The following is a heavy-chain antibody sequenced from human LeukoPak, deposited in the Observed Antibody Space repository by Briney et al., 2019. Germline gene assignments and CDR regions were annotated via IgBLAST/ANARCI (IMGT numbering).Heavy chain of an antibody. Sequence: GGSLRLSCAASGFTLSSNWMSWVRQAPGEGLEWVGRIKSKTDGGTTDYAAPVKGRFTISRDDSKNTLYLQMNSLKTEDTAVYYCTTDIAVARPYYMDVWGKGTTVTISS. CDR2: IKSKTDGGTT. V-gene: IGHV3-15*01. CDR1: GFTLSSNW. D-gene: IGHD2-21*01. CDR3: TTDIAVARPYYMDV. J-gene: IGHJ6*03.